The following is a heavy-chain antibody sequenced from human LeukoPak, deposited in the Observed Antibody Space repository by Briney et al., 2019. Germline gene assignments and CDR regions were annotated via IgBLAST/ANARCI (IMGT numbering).Heavy chain of an antibody. J-gene: IGHJ4*02. CDR1: GYTFTSYY. Sequence: ASVKVSCKASGYTFTSYYMHWVRQAPGQGLEWMGIINPSGGSTSYAQKFQGRVTMTRDTSISTAYMELSRLRSDDTAVYYCARGSGSYYDLFDYWGQGTLVTVSS. CDR2: INPSGGST. V-gene: IGHV1-46*01. CDR3: ARGSGSYYDLFDY. D-gene: IGHD1-26*01.